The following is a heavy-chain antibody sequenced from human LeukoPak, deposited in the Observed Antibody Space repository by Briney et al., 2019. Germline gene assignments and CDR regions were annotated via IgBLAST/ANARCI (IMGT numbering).Heavy chain of an antibody. Sequence: ASVKVSCKASGYTFTGYYMHWVRQAPGQGLEWMGWINPNSGSTNYAQKFQGRVTMTRDTSISTAYMELSRLRSDDTAVYYCARDRRTAVAGNFDYWGQGTLVTVSS. D-gene: IGHD6-19*01. J-gene: IGHJ4*02. CDR2: INPNSGST. CDR3: ARDRRTAVAGNFDY. V-gene: IGHV1-2*02. CDR1: GYTFTGYY.